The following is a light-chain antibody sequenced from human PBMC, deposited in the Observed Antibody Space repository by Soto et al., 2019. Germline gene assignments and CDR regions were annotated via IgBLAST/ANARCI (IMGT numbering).Light chain of an antibody. CDR1: RPITTPS. V-gene: IGKV3-20*01. CDR3: QQYDRSPRT. Sequence: EIVLTQSPGTLSLSPGERATLSCTGARPITTPSLAWYQQKPGKAPRLLIYGASNWATGIPDRFSGSGSGTDFTLTISSLEPEDFAVYYCQQYDRSPRTFGQGTKVDIK. CDR2: GAS. J-gene: IGKJ1*01.